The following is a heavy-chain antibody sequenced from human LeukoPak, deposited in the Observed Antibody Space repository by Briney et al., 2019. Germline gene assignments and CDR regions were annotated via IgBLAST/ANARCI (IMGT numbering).Heavy chain of an antibody. CDR3: ARVGVSGALRYYYYSMDV. CDR2: IYYSGST. V-gene: IGHV4-59*01. CDR1: GGSISSYY. D-gene: IGHD4-17*01. Sequence: SETLSLTCTVSGGSISSYYWSWIRQPPGKGLEWIGYIYYSGSTNYNPSLKSRVTISVDTSKNQFSLKLSSVTAADTAMYYCARVGVSGALRYYYYSMDVWGQGTTVTVSS. J-gene: IGHJ6*02.